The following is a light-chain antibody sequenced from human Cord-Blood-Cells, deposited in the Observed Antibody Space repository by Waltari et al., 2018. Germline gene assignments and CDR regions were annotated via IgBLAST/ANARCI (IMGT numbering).Light chain of an antibody. CDR3: QQSYSTIT. CDR1: QSISSY. Sequence: DTKMTQSPSSLSASVGDRVTITCRASQSISSYLNWYQQKPGKAPKLLIYAASSLQSGVPSRFSGSGSGTDFTLTISILQPEDFATYYCQQSYSTITFGQGTRLEIK. J-gene: IGKJ5*01. V-gene: IGKV1-39*01. CDR2: AAS.